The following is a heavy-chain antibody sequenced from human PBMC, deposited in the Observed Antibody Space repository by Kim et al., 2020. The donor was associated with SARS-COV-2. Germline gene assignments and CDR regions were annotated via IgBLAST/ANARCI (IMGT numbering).Heavy chain of an antibody. V-gene: IGHV4-31*02. Sequence: TYSNPSLKSRVTISVDTSKNQFSLNLSSVTAADTAVYYCANALSGRASGIWGQGTMVTVSS. CDR3: ANALSGRASGI. CDR2: T. J-gene: IGHJ3*02.